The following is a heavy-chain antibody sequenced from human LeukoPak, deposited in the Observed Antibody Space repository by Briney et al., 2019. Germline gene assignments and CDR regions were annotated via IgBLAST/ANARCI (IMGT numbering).Heavy chain of an antibody. V-gene: IGHV3-23*01. D-gene: IGHD2-2*01. Sequence: GGSLRLSCAASGFTFSSFAMSWVRQAPEKGLEWVSGLSGSDDTTYYADSVKGRFTISRDSSKNTLYLQMNSLRAEDTAVYFCAKGLSTSWYSDLEFWGQGTLVSVSS. CDR1: GFTFSSFA. CDR3: AKGLSTSWYSDLEF. CDR2: LSGSDDTT. J-gene: IGHJ4*02.